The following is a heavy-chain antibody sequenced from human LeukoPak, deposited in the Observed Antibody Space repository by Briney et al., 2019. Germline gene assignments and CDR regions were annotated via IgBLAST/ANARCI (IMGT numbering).Heavy chain of an antibody. J-gene: IGHJ4*02. V-gene: IGHV1-2*02. CDR1: GYTFTGYY. CDR2: INPNSGGT. D-gene: IGHD3-22*01. Sequence: ASVKVSCKASGYTFTGYYMHWVRQAPGQGLEWMGWINPNSGGTNYAQKFQGRVTMTRDTSISTAYMELSRLRSDDTAVYYCARAEDYYDSSGYYGYWGQGTLVTVS. CDR3: ARAEDYYDSSGYYGY.